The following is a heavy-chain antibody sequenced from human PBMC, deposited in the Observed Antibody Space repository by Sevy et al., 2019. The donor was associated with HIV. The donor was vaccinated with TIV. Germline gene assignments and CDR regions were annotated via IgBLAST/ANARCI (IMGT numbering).Heavy chain of an antibody. CDR1: EFTFSKYW. V-gene: IGHV3-7*01. D-gene: IGHD2-21*02. CDR2: IKGDGSDK. Sequence: GGSLRLSCAASEFTFSKYWMGWVRQAPGKGPEWVANIKGDGSDKYYLDSVKGRFTISRDNAKSSLYLRMNSLREEDTATYYCVRGGGACASWGQEPWSPSPQ. CDR3: VRGGGACAS. J-gene: IGHJ5*01.